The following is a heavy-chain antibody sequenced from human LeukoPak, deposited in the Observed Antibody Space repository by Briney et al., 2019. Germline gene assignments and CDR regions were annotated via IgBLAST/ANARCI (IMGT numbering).Heavy chain of an antibody. D-gene: IGHD2-21*02. CDR2: IYPGDSDT. V-gene: IGHV5-51*01. CDR3: ARLVAYCGGDCYPGLYYFDY. Sequence: KNGESLKISCKGSGYSFTSYWIGWVRQMPGKGLEWMGIIYPGDSDTRYSPSFQGQVTISADKSISTAYLQWSSLKASDTAMYYCARLVAYCGGDCYPGLYYFDYWGQGTLVTVSS. J-gene: IGHJ4*02. CDR1: GYSFTSYW.